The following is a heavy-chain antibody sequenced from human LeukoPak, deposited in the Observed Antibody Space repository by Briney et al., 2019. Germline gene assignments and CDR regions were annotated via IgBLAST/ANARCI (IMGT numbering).Heavy chain of an antibody. CDR1: GFTFSSYG. Sequence: GGSLRLSCAASGFTFSSYGMHWVRHAPGKGLVWVSRITTDESGTAYADSVKGRFTISRDNAKNTLYLQMNSLRVEDTAVYFCARDNGYYSDSRDAFDIWGQGTMVTVSS. CDR2: ITTDESGT. CDR3: ARDNGYYSDSRDAFDI. D-gene: IGHD3-22*01. V-gene: IGHV3-74*01. J-gene: IGHJ3*02.